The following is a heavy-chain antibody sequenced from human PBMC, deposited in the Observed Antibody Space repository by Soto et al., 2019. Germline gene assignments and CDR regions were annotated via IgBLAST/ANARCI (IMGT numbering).Heavy chain of an antibody. CDR3: ARQIYDSDTGPNFQYYFNS. V-gene: IGHV5-10-1*01. CDR2: IDPSDSQT. D-gene: IGHD3-22*01. Sequence: GEYLKIACFGSGYSFAGYWITWVRQKPGKGLEWMGRIDPSDSQTYYSPSFRGHVTISVTKSITTVFLQWSSLRASDTAMYYCARQIYDSDTGPNFQYYFNSWGQGTLVTVSS. J-gene: IGHJ4*02. CDR1: GYSFAGYW.